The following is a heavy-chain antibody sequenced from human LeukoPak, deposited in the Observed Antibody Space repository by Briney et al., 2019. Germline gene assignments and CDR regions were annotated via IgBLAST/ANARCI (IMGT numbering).Heavy chain of an antibody. CDR3: ARQGIGGGLDY. J-gene: IGHJ4*02. Sequence: PSETLSLTCAVSGYSISSGYYWGWIRQSPGKGLEWIGSIYHSGSTYYNPSLKSRVTISVDTSKNQFSLKLSSVTAADTAVYYCARQGIGGGLDYWGQGTLVTVSS. CDR2: IYHSGST. CDR1: GYSISSGYY. D-gene: IGHD2/OR15-2a*01. V-gene: IGHV4-38-2*01.